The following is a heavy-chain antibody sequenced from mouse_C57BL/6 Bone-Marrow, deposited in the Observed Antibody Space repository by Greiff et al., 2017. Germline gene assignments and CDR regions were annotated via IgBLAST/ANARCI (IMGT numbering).Heavy chain of an antibody. CDR2: IDPSDSYT. CDR3: AIYYGYPWFAY. CDR1: GYTFTSYW. D-gene: IGHD2-2*01. Sequence: QVQLQQPGAELVKPGASVKLSCKASGYTFTSYWMQWVKQRPGQGLEWIGEIDPSDSYTNYNQKFKGKATLTVDTSSSTAYMQLSSLNSEVSAVYYCAIYYGYPWFAYWGQGTLVTVSA. J-gene: IGHJ3*01. V-gene: IGHV1-50*01.